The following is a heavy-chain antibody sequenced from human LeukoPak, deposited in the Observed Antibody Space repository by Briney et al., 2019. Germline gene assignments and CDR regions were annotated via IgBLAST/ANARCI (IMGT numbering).Heavy chain of an antibody. CDR1: GYSISSGYY. CDR2: IYHSGST. Sequence: SETLSLTCTVSGYSISSGYYWGWIRQPPGKGLEWIGSIYHSGSTYYNPSLKSRVPISVDTSKNQFSLKLSSVTAADTAVYYCARDPAYYYGSGSYLARDYWGQGTLVTVST. V-gene: IGHV4-38-2*02. J-gene: IGHJ4*02. D-gene: IGHD3-10*01. CDR3: ARDPAYYYGSGSYLARDY.